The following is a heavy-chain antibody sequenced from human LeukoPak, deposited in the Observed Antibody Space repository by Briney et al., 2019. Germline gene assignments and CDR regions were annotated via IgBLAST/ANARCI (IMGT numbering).Heavy chain of an antibody. D-gene: IGHD3-16*02. V-gene: IGHV1-18*01. J-gene: IGHJ6*02. CDR3: ARGDSLYHYGMDV. CDR1: GYTFSNYG. Sequence: GASVKVSCKSSGYTFSNYGVTWVRQAPGQELGWMGWISIYNGNTRYAQKFQGRITMTTDTSTSIAYMELRRLRIDDTAMYYCARGDSLYHYGMDVWGQGTSVTVSS. CDR2: ISIYNGNT.